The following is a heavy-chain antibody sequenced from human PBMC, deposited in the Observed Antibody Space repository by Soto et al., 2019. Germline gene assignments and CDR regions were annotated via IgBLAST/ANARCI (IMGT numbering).Heavy chain of an antibody. CDR3: ARVGYLRSYGSAALPSYYFDY. V-gene: IGHV1-18*01. CDR2: IIPYNGNT. J-gene: IGHJ4*02. CDR1: CYRLPIYG. D-gene: IGHD1-26*01. Sequence: SSGKVSYTTACYRLPIYGVSWWRKAHGQGLEWMGWIIPYNGNTNYAQKFQGRVTMTADESTSTAYMELSSLRSDDTAVYYCARVGYLRSYGSAALPSYYFDYWGQGNLVTFS.